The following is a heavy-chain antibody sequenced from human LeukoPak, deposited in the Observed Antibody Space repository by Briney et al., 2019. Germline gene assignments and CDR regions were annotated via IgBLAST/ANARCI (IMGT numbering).Heavy chain of an antibody. V-gene: IGHV3-74*01. Sequence: GGSLRLSCAASGFTFSSYALRWVRQAPGKGLVWVSRINTDGSSTSYADSVKGRFTISRDNAKNTLYLQMNSLRVEDTAVYYCTRGYPIFDYWGQGTLVTVSS. CDR2: INTDGSST. J-gene: IGHJ4*02. CDR1: GFTFSSYA. D-gene: IGHD3-16*02. CDR3: TRGYPIFDY.